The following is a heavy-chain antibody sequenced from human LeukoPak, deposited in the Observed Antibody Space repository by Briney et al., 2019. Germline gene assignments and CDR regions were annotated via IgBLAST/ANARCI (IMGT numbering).Heavy chain of an antibody. CDR1: GFTFTSSA. V-gene: IGHV1-58*01. J-gene: IGHJ4*02. Sequence: GTSVKVSCKASGFTFTSSAVQWVRQARGQRLEWIGWIVVGSGNTNYAQKFQERVTITRDMSTSTAYMELRSLRSDDTAVYYCARVPLMITFGGVIVSVSGNFDYWGQGTLVTVSS. CDR3: ARVPLMITFGGVIVSVSGNFDY. CDR2: IVVGSGNT. D-gene: IGHD3-16*02.